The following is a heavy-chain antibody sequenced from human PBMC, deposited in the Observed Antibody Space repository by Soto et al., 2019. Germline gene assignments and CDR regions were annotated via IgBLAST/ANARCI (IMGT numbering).Heavy chain of an antibody. D-gene: IGHD6-13*01. CDR3: AGGGSSWPDY. CDR2: TIPILGIA. Sequence: SVKVSCKASGGTFSSYTISWVRQAPGQGLEWMGRTIPILGIANYAQKFQGRVTITADKSTSTAYMELSSLRSEDTAVYYCAGGGSSWPDYWGQGTLVTVSS. CDR1: GGTFSSYT. V-gene: IGHV1-69*02. J-gene: IGHJ4*02.